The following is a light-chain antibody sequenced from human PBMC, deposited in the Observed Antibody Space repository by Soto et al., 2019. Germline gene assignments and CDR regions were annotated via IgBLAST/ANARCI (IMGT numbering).Light chain of an antibody. V-gene: IGLV2-14*03. J-gene: IGLJ1*01. CDR3: TSYTSSNSWV. Sequence: QSALTQPASVSGSPGQSITISCTGTTSDDYVSWYQQPPGKAPKLLIYEVVNRPSEVSDRFSGSKSDNTASLTISGLQTEDEAQYYCTSYTSSNSWVFGTGTQLTVL. CDR1: TSDDY. CDR2: EVV.